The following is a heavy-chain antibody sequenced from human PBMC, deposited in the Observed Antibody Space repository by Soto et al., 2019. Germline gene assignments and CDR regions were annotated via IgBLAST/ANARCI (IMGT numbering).Heavy chain of an antibody. CDR1: GFTFSSYA. V-gene: IGHV3-30-3*01. D-gene: IGHD1-1*01. CDR2: ISYDGSNK. Sequence: QVQLVESGGGVVQPGRSLRLSCAASGFTFSSYAMHWVRQAPGKGLEWVAVISYDGSNKYYADSVQGRFTISRDNSKNPLDLQMNSLRAEDTAVYYCARDRLRYNWNDFPYYYYGMDVWCQGTTVTVSS. CDR3: ARDRLRYNWNDFPYYYYGMDV. J-gene: IGHJ6*02.